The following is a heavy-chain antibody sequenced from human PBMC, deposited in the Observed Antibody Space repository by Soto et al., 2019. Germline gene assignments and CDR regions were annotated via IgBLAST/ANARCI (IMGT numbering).Heavy chain of an antibody. CDR3: AREKRITIFGVVIKSSLNHQHYYGMDV. D-gene: IGHD3-3*01. V-gene: IGHV3-48*02. Sequence: GGSLRLSCAASGFTFSSYSMNWVRQAPGKGLEWVSYISSSSSTIYYADSVKGRFTISRDNAKNSLYLQMNSLRDEDTAVYYCAREKRITIFGVVIKSSLNHQHYYGMDVRGQGTTVTGSS. CDR1: GFTFSSYS. CDR2: ISSSSSTI. J-gene: IGHJ6*02.